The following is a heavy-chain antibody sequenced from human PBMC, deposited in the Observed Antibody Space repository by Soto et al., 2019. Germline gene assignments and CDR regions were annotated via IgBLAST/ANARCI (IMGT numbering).Heavy chain of an antibody. CDR3: ARAYRINGWSDYFFDY. V-gene: IGHV4-30-4*08. CDR2: IYYTGFT. Sequence: LSLTCTVSGDSLSGGDYYWSWIRQPPGKGLEWIGDIYYTGFTFYNPSLKNRLTISLDSSKNQFSLRLNSVTAADTAVYFCARAYRINGWSDYFFDYWGQGTLVTVSS. CDR1: GDSLSGGDYY. J-gene: IGHJ4*02. D-gene: IGHD6-19*01.